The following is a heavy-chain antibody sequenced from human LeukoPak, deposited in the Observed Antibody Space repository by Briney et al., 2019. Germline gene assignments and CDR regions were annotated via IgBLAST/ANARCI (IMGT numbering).Heavy chain of an antibody. CDR2: ISADGSTI. Sequence: GVSLRLSCAASGYTFSSYPMSRVRQAPGKGLECVARISADGSTIHYADSVRGRVTISRDNSKNTLYLQMNTLRPEDTAVYYCARGGHGGDCYLYWGQGTLVTVSS. CDR1: GYTFSSYP. CDR3: ARGGHGGDCYLY. V-gene: IGHV3-30*04. J-gene: IGHJ4*02. D-gene: IGHD2-21*02.